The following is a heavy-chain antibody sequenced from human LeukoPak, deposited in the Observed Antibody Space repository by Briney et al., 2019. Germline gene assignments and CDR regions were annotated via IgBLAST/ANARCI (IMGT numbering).Heavy chain of an antibody. CDR1: GFTFSSYA. CDR3: ARVSAGSPYSSGWYVDY. CDR2: ISGSGGST. D-gene: IGHD6-19*01. J-gene: IGHJ4*02. Sequence: PGGSLRLSCAASGFTFSSYAMSWVRQAPGKGLEWVSAISGSGGSTYYADSVKGRFTISRDNSKNTLYPQMNSLRAEDTAVYYCARVSAGSPYSSGWYVDYWGQGTLVTVSS. V-gene: IGHV3-23*01.